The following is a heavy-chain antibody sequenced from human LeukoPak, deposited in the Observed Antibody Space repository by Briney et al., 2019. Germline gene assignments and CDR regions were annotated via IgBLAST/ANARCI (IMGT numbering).Heavy chain of an antibody. D-gene: IGHD6-13*01. Sequence: GGSLRLSCAASGFTFSSYAMHWVRQAPGKGLEWVAVISYDGSNKYYADSVKGRFTISRDNSKNTLYLQMNSLRAEDTAVYYCAKCKQRAAAALDYWGQGTLVTVSS. V-gene: IGHV3-30*04. CDR2: ISYDGSNK. J-gene: IGHJ4*02. CDR3: AKCKQRAAAALDY. CDR1: GFTFSSYA.